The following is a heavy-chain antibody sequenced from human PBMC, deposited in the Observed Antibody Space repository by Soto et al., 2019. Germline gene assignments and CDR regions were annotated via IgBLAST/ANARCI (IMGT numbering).Heavy chain of an antibody. Sequence: QVPLQESGPGLVKPSETLSLSCTVSGGSISNYYWSWFRQTPGKGLEWIGYVHDSWGSNYNPSLNXXVXLSLVPSRSQFSLKLTSVTATAAAVYYCARQGLGALRGLVDIWGQGTTVTVSS. V-gene: IGHV4-59*08. D-gene: IGHD3-16*01. CDR2: VHDSWGS. J-gene: IGHJ6*02. CDR3: ARQGLGALRGLVDI. CDR1: GGSISNYY.